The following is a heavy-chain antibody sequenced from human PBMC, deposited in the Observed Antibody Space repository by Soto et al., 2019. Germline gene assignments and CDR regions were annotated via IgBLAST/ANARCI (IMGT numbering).Heavy chain of an antibody. Sequence: GGSLRLSCAASGFAFSNYAMSWVRQAPGKGLEWVSGISDTGGSTYYADSVKGRLTLSRDNSKNTLYLQMSSLRAEDTAVYYCAKDKTDYDYYYFDCWGQGTLVTVSS. D-gene: IGHD4-17*01. CDR1: GFAFSNYA. CDR3: AKDKTDYDYYYFDC. CDR2: ISDTGGST. J-gene: IGHJ4*02. V-gene: IGHV3-23*01.